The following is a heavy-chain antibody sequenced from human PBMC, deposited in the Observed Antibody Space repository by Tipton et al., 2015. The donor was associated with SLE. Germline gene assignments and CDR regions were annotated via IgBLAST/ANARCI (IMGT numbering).Heavy chain of an antibody. V-gene: IGHV4-39*07. J-gene: IGHJ4*02. CDR1: GGSISSSGYY. CDR3: ARLSGGIYYGGYYFDY. CDR2: IFETGTT. Sequence: TLSLTCTVSGGSISSSGYYWVWIRQPPGKGLEWIGTIFETGTTLYNPSLVTRVTMSMDASKNQFSLKVNSVTAADTAVYFCARLSGGIYYGGYYFDYWGQGTLVAVSS. D-gene: IGHD1-26*01.